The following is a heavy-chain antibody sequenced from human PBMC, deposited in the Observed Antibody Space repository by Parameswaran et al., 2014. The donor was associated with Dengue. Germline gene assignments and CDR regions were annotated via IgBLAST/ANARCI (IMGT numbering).Heavy chain of an antibody. J-gene: IGHJ5*02. D-gene: IGHD6-6*01. CDR2: IYYSGST. CDR3: ARARGEEYSSSSDWFDP. Sequence: RWIRQPPGKGLEWIGYIYYSGSTYYNPSLKSRVTISVDTSKNQFSLKLSSVTAADTAVYYCARARGEEYSSSSDWFDPWGQGTLVTVSS. V-gene: IGHV4-31*02.